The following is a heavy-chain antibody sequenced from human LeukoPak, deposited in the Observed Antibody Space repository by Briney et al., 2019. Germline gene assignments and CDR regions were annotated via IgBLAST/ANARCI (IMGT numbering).Heavy chain of an antibody. CDR1: GFTFSYYS. V-gene: IGHV3-48*02. CDR2: INSISGEI. CDR3: ARDHGYAFDY. J-gene: IGHJ4*02. D-gene: IGHD5-12*01. Sequence: PGGSLRLSCVASGFTFSYYSMNWVRQAPGKGLEWVSYINSISGEIWYADSVKGRFTISRDDAKNSLYLQMNSLRDEDTAVYYCARDHGYAFDYLGQGTLVTVSS.